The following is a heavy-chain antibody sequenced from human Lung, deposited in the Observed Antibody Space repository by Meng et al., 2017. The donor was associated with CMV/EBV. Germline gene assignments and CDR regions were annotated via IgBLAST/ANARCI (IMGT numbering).Heavy chain of an antibody. J-gene: IGHJ6*01. CDR2: IRYDGSNK. V-gene: IGHV3-30*02. CDR1: GFTFSSYG. Sequence: GESXKISYAASGFTFSSYGMHWVRQAPGKGLEWVAFIRYDGSNKYYADSVKGRFTISRDNSKNTLYLQMNGLRAEDTAVYYCAKDHIVVVPAATYYYGMDVWXQGTTVTVSS. D-gene: IGHD2-2*01. CDR3: AKDHIVVVPAATYYYGMDV.